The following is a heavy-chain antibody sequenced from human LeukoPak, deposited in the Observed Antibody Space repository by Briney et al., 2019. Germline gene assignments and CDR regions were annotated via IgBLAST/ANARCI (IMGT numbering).Heavy chain of an antibody. J-gene: IGHJ6*04. CDR3: ARVRTTVTTFINYYDAMYV. CDR2: INHSGST. D-gene: IGHD4-17*01. V-gene: IGHV4-34*01. CDR1: GGSFSGYY. Sequence: SETLSLLCAVCGGSFSGYYRNWIRQPPGKGLEWIGEINHSGSTNYNPSLKGRVTILVDTSKDQFSLKLSSVTAADTAVYYCARVRTTVTTFINYYDAMYVLGEGATVSVSS.